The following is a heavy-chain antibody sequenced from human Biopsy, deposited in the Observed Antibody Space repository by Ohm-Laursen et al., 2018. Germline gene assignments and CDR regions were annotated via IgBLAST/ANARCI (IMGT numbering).Heavy chain of an antibody. CDR3: ARATNSTGWPYYYFYGMDV. CDR2: IYYSGST. Sequence: SVTLSFTCTGSGGSISSDYWSWIRQTPGKGLEWIGYIYYSGSTNYNPSLKSRVTISVDTSKNQFSLRLNSVTAADTAVYYCARATNSTGWPYYYFYGMDVWGQGTTVTVSS. CDR1: GGSISSDY. V-gene: IGHV4-59*07. J-gene: IGHJ6*02. D-gene: IGHD2/OR15-2a*01.